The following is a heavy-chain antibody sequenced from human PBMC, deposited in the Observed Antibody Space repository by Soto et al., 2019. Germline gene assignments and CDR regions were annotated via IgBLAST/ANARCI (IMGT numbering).Heavy chain of an antibody. Sequence: EVQLLESGGGLVQPGGSLRLSCAASGFTFSTYAMNWVRQAPGKGLEWVSGISGSGDSTYYADSVKGRFTVSRDNSKKTLYLQMNRLRAEDTAVFYCAKERSSGWSFDYWGQGTLVTVSS. CDR3: AKERSSGWSFDY. CDR1: GFTFSTYA. J-gene: IGHJ4*02. D-gene: IGHD6-19*01. V-gene: IGHV3-23*01. CDR2: ISGSGDST.